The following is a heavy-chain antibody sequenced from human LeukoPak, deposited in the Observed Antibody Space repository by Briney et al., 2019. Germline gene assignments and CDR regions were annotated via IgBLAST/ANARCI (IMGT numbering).Heavy chain of an antibody. D-gene: IGHD3-10*01. J-gene: IGHJ6*02. Sequence: SETLSLTCTVSGGSISSYYWGWIRQPAGKGLEWIGRIYTSGSTNYNPSLKSRVTMSVDTSKNQFSLKLSSVTPEDTAVYYCARDHHQSDPLLWFGELSYYYYGMDVWGQGTTVTVSS. CDR1: GGSISSYY. V-gene: IGHV4-4*07. CDR2: IYTSGST. CDR3: ARDHHQSDPLLWFGELSYYYYGMDV.